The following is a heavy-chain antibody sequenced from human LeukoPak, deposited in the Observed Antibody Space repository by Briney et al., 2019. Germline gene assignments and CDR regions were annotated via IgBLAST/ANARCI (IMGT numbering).Heavy chain of an antibody. D-gene: IGHD6-13*01. CDR3: ARQRIAAADIYYFDY. J-gene: IGHJ4*02. CDR2: IYTSGST. CDR1: GGSISSYY. V-gene: IGHV4-4*09. Sequence: SETLSLTCTVSGGSISSYYWSWIRQPPGKGLEWIGCIYTSGSTNYNPSLKSRVTISVDTSKNQFSLKLSSVTAADTAVYYCARQRIAAADIYYFDYWGQGTLVTVSS.